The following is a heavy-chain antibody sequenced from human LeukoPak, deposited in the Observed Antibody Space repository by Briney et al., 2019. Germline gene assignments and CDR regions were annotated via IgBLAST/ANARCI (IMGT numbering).Heavy chain of an antibody. CDR3: VKNVVVKRYIDY. Sequence: GGSLRLSCAASGFTFSNHTMSWVRQTPGKGLQWISVISGSGRTTEYADSVKGRFTISRDNSKNTLSLQMNSLRVEDTAIYYCVKNVVVKRYIDYWGQGTLVTVSS. CDR2: ISGSGRTT. D-gene: IGHD2-15*01. CDR1: GFTFSNHT. V-gene: IGHV3-23*01. J-gene: IGHJ4*02.